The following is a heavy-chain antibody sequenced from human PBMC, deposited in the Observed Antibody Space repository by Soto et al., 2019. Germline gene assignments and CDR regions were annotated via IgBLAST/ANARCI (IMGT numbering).Heavy chain of an antibody. CDR1: GFTVSSNY. CDR3: ARAAFPAEYHWDYKYNYFDY. Sequence: GGSLRLSCAASGFTVSSNYMSWVRQAPGKGLEWVSVIYRGGSTYYADSVKGRFTISRDNSKNTVYLQMNSLRAGDTAVYYCARAAFPAEYHWDYKYNYFDY. J-gene: IGHJ4*01. V-gene: IGHV3-53*01. CDR2: IYRGGST. D-gene: IGHD1-7*01.